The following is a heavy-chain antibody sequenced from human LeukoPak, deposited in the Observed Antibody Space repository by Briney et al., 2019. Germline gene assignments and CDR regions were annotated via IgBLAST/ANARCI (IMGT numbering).Heavy chain of an antibody. Sequence: GGSLRLSCAASGFTFSSYWMNWARRAPGKGLEWVASINHNGNVNYYVDSVKGRFTISRDNAKNSLYLQMSNLRAEDTAVYFCAREGGLDVWGQGATVTVSS. CDR2: INHNGNVN. CDR3: AREGGLDV. J-gene: IGHJ6*02. CDR1: GFTFSSYW. V-gene: IGHV3-7*03.